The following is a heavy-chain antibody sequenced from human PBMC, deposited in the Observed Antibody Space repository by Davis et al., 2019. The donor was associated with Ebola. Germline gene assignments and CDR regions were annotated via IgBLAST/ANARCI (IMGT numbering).Heavy chain of an antibody. CDR3: AKDFRAATMIVVVIGDAFDI. V-gene: IGHV3-53*01. Sequence: GESLKISCAASGFTVSSNYMSWVRQAPGKGLEWVSVIYSGGSTYYADSVKGRFTISRDNSKNTLYLQMNSLRAKDTAVYYCAKDFRAATMIVVVIGDAFDIWGQGTMVTVSS. J-gene: IGHJ3*02. D-gene: IGHD3-22*01. CDR2: IYSGGST. CDR1: GFTVSSNY.